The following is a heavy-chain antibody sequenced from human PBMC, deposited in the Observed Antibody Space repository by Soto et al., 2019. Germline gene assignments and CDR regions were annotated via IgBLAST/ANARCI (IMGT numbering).Heavy chain of an antibody. V-gene: IGHV3-23*01. D-gene: IGHD2-21*01. CDR1: GFTFNTYA. CDR3: AKRPARSDSGDFYFDY. Sequence: EVQLLESGGGLAQPGGSLRLSCAASGFTFNTYAMTWVRQAPGKGLEWVSTIRDSDGGTSYADSVKGRFTISRDNSKNPLYLQMNSLRAEDTAVYYCAKRPARSDSGDFYFDYWGQGTLVTVSS. J-gene: IGHJ4*02. CDR2: IRDSDGGT.